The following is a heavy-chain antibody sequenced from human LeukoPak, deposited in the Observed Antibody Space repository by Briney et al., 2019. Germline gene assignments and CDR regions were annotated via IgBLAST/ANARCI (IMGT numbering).Heavy chain of an antibody. D-gene: IGHD4-23*01. Sequence: GGSLRLSCAASGFTFSSYSMNWVRQALGKGLEWVSSISSSSSYIYYADSVKGRFTISRDNAKNSLYLQMNSLRAEDTAVYYCARDRDYGGNSDFDYWGQGTLVTVSS. CDR2: ISSSSSYI. J-gene: IGHJ4*02. V-gene: IGHV3-21*01. CDR3: ARDRDYGGNSDFDY. CDR1: GFTFSSYS.